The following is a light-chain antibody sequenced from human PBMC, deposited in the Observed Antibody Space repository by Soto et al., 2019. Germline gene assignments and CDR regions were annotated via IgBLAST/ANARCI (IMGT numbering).Light chain of an antibody. CDR2: AVN. CDR1: SSDFGGYNY. Sequence: QSALTQPASVSGSPGQSITISCTGTSSDFGGYNYVSWYQQDPGKAPKLMIYAVNNRPSGVSDRFSGSKSGNTASLTISGLQAEDEADYYCSSTTSSRTLVFGTGTKVTVL. J-gene: IGLJ1*01. CDR3: SSTTSSRTLV. V-gene: IGLV2-14*01.